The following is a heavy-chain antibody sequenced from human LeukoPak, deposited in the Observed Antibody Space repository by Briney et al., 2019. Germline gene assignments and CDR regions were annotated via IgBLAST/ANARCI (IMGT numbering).Heavy chain of an antibody. CDR3: ARHLPGYYDSSGLYAMDV. J-gene: IGHJ6*02. CDR1: GTFVSGFY. V-gene: IGHV4-4*09. CDR2: IYSTGTT. Sequence: SETLSLTCTVSGTFVSGFYWTWIRQPPGKGLEWVGFIYSTGTTSYNSSLQSRVTISVDTSKNQFSLKLSSVTAADTAVYYCARHLPGYYDSSGLYAMDVWGQGTTVTVSS. D-gene: IGHD3-22*01.